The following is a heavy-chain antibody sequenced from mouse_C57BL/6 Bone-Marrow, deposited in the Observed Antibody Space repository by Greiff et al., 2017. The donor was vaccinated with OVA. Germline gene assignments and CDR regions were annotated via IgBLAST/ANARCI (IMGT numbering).Heavy chain of an antibody. V-gene: IGHV14-3*01. CDR2: IDPANGNT. J-gene: IGHJ2*01. CDR3: ARPFSGTTVVAD. Sequence: EVKLVESVAELVRPGASVKLSCTASGFNIKNTYMHWVKQRPEQGLEWIGRIDPANGNTKYAPKFPGKATITADTSSNTAYLQLSSLTSEDTAIYYCARPFSGTTVVADWGQGTTLTVSS. D-gene: IGHD1-1*01. CDR1: GFNIKNTY.